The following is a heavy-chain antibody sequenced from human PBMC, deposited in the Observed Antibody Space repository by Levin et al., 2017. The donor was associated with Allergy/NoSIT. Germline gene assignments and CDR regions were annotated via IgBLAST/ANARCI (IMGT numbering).Heavy chain of an antibody. V-gene: IGHV1-69*04. CDR3: ARGPQHCTSSTCYDAFDI. D-gene: IGHD2-2*01. CDR1: GGTFSTTR. Sequence: AASVKVSCKASGGTFSTTRVNWLRQAPGQGLEWMGRIIPVYGIANHAQKFQGRVTITADTSTSTGDMELSSLRSEDTAVYYCARGPQHCTSSTCYDAFDIWGQGTMVTVSS. J-gene: IGHJ3*02. CDR2: IIPVYGIA.